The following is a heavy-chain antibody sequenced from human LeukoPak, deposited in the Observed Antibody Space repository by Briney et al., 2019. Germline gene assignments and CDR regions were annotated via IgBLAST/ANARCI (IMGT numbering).Heavy chain of an antibody. CDR3: AKGAYSSGWHYWYFDL. D-gene: IGHD6-19*01. J-gene: IGHJ2*01. CDR1: GFTFSGYA. Sequence: GGSLRLSCAASGFTFSGYAMSWVRQAPGKGLEWVSAISGSGGSTYYADSVKGRFTISRDNSKNTLYLQMNSLRAEDTAVYYCAKGAYSSGWHYWYFDLWGRGTLVTVSS. V-gene: IGHV3-23*01. CDR2: ISGSGGST.